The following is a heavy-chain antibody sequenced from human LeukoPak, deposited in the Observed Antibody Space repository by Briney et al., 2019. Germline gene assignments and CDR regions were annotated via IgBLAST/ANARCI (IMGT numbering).Heavy chain of an antibody. CDR3: AKGSSYDILTGFYPHYYYYGMDV. Sequence: PVGSLRLSCAASGFTFSGNWMHWVRQAPGKGLVWGSGLDSDASITNYADSVKGRFTISRDNSKNTLYLQMNSLRAEDTVVYYCAKGSSYDILTGFYPHYYYYGMDVWGQGTTVTVSS. CDR1: GFTFSGNW. V-gene: IGHV3-74*01. CDR2: LDSDASIT. J-gene: IGHJ6*02. D-gene: IGHD3-9*01.